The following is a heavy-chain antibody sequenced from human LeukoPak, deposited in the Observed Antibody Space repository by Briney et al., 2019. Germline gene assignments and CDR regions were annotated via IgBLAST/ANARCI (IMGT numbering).Heavy chain of an antibody. J-gene: IGHJ4*02. CDR3: ARVFTMVRGVIRGVRDFDY. D-gene: IGHD3-10*01. V-gene: IGHV4-59*12. CDR2: IYYSGST. CDR1: GGSISSYY. Sequence: SETLSLTCTVSGGSISSYYWSWIRQPPGKGLEWIGYIYYSGSTNYNPSLKSRVTISVDTSKNQFSLKLSSVTAADTAVYYCARVFTMVRGVIRGVRDFDYWGQGTLVTVSS.